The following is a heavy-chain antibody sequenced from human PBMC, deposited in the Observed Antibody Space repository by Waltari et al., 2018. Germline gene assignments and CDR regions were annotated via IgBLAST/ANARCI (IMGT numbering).Heavy chain of an antibody. CDR2: LHYIGDT. Sequence: QLQLQESGPGLVEPSETLSLTCTASGDSISNNNYYWGWIRQPQGTGTEWIGSLHYIGDTYYSSSLKSRVIISVDTSNNQFSLRLTSVTATDTAIYFCARNQRGWFDAFDIWGQGTAVTVSS. CDR1: GDSISNNNYY. D-gene: IGHD6-19*01. V-gene: IGHV4-39*07. CDR3: ARNQRGWFDAFDI. J-gene: IGHJ3*02.